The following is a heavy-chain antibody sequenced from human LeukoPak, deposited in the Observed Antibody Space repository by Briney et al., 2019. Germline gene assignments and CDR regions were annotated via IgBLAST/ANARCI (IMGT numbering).Heavy chain of an antibody. D-gene: IGHD1-26*01. Sequence: SETLSLTCTVSGGSISSYYWSWMRQPPGKGLEWIGRIYTSGSTNYNPSLKSRVTMSVVTSKNQFSLKLSAVTPADRAVFYCAGEYGGSYREIDDWGQGTLVTVSS. CDR2: IYTSGST. CDR1: GGSISSYY. J-gene: IGHJ4*01. CDR3: AGEYGGSYREIDD. V-gene: IGHV4-4*07.